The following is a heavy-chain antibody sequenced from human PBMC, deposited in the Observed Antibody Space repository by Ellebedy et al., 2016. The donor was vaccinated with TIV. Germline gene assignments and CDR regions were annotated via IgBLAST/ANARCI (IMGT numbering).Heavy chain of an antibody. Sequence: MPSETLSLTCAVYGVSFTNYYWSWIRQFPGKGLEWIGEFHLRRTTNYNPSLKSRVTISVDTSKNWFSLKLNSVPAADTAVYYCAKWTVGYCSSASCYTGDYWGQGTRVTVSS. D-gene: IGHD2-2*02. CDR1: GVSFTNYY. CDR2: FHLRRTT. J-gene: IGHJ4*02. CDR3: AKWTVGYCSSASCYTGDY. V-gene: IGHV4-34*01.